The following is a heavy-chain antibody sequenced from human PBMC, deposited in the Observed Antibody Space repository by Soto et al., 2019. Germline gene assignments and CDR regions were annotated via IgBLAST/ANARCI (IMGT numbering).Heavy chain of an antibody. J-gene: IGHJ4*02. D-gene: IGHD6-13*01. CDR2: IYYSGRT. CDR1: GGSISSYY. V-gene: IGHV4-59*01. CDR3: ARSRIAAAGTWTGWFDY. Sequence: TSETLSLTCTVSGGSISSYYWSWIRQPPGKGLEWIGYIYYSGRTNYNPSHKSRDTKSVDTSKNQFSLKLSSVTAADTAVYYCARSRIAAAGTWTGWFDYWGQGTLVTVSS.